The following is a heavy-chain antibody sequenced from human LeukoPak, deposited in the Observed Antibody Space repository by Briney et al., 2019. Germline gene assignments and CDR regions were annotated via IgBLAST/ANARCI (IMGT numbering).Heavy chain of an antibody. CDR2: IYHSGST. CDR1: GDSLTSRAYY. CDR3: ARDMFVGGLDV. D-gene: IGHD3-16*01. V-gene: IGHV4-31*03. Sequence: SETLSLTCNVSGDSLTSRAYYWSWLRQHPGTGLEWIGYIYHSGSTYYNPSLITRVSMSVDTSKNQFSLKLTSVTAADSAVYYCARDMFVGGLDVWGKGTTVTVSS. J-gene: IGHJ6*04.